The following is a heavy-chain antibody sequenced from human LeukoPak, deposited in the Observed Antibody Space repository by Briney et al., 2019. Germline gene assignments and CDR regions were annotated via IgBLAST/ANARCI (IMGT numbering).Heavy chain of an antibody. CDR3: AREPTYYYDSSGPGAPYYYYYMDV. CDR2: FHTSGST. Sequence: SETLSLTCTVSGCSISSYYWSWIRQPAGKRLEWIGRFHTSGSTNYNPSLKSRVTMSVDTSKNQFSLRLSSVTAADTAVYYCAREPTYYYDSSGPGAPYYYYYMDVWGKGTTVTISS. V-gene: IGHV4-4*07. J-gene: IGHJ6*03. CDR1: GCSISSYY. D-gene: IGHD3-22*01.